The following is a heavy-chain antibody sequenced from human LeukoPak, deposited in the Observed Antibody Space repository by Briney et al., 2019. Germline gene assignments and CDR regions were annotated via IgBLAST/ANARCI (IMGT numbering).Heavy chain of an antibody. CDR2: ISWNSGSI. CDR3: AKDESGQWLASFDY. J-gene: IGHJ4*02. CDR1: GFTFDDYA. D-gene: IGHD6-19*01. Sequence: GGSLRLSCAASGFTFDDYAMHWVRQAPGKGLEWVSGISWNSGSIGYADSVKGRFTISRDNAKNSLYLQMNSLRAEDTALYYCAKDESGQWLASFDYWGQGTLVTVSS. V-gene: IGHV3-9*01.